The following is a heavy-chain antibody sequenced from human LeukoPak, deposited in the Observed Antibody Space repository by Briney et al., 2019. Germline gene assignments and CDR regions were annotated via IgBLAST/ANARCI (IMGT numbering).Heavy chain of an antibody. CDR3: ARDGIVGSPLFKFDY. CDR1: GFTFSTYA. J-gene: IGHJ4*02. D-gene: IGHD1-26*01. V-gene: IGHV3-30-3*01. Sequence: GGSLRLSCAASGFTFSTYAMFWVRQAPGKGLEWVAIISFDGGNKYYADSVKGRFTISRDNSKNTLYLQMNSLRAEDTAVYYCARDGIVGSPLFKFDYWGQGTLVTVSS. CDR2: ISFDGGNK.